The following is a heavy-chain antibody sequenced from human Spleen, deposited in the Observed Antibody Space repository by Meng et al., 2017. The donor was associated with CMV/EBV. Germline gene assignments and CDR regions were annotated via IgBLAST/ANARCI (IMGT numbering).Heavy chain of an antibody. CDR1: GYTFIDYY. CDR2: IKPKRGGT. D-gene: IGHD3-9*01. CDR3: ARGHDILTDRDYHHHMDV. Sequence: ASVKVSCKASGYTFIDYYLHWVRQAPGQGLEWMGWIKPKRGGTKYAQKFQGRVTMTRDTSSTTAYMEVSRLRSDDTAVYYCARGHDILTDRDYHHHMDVWGQGTTVTVSS. V-gene: IGHV1-2*02. J-gene: IGHJ6*02.